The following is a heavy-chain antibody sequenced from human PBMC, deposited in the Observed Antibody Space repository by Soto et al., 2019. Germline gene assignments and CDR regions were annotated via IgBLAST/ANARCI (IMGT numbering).Heavy chain of an antibody. CDR2: MNPSSGNT. J-gene: IGHJ5*02. V-gene: IGHV1-8*01. Sequence: QVQLVQSGAEVKKPGASVKVSCKASGYTFPSYDINWVRQATGQGLEWMGWMNPSSGNTGYAQKFPGRVTMTRNTSISTAYMELSSLRSEATAVYYCAREHYGNSAWFDPWGQGTLVTVSS. D-gene: IGHD3-10*01. CDR3: AREHYGNSAWFDP. CDR1: GYTFPSYD.